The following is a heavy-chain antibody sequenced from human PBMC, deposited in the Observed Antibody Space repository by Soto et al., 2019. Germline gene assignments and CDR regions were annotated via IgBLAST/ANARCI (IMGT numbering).Heavy chain of an antibody. CDR3: ARGSSSPTGYYYYGMDV. D-gene: IGHD6-6*01. CDR1: GYTFTSYA. V-gene: IGHV1-3*01. J-gene: IGHJ6*02. Sequence: ASVKVSCKASGYTFTSYAMHWVRQAPGQRLEWMGWINAGNGNTKYSQKFQGRVTITRDTSASTAYMELSSLRSEDTAVYYCARGSSSPTGYYYYGMDVWGQGTTVTAP. CDR2: INAGNGNT.